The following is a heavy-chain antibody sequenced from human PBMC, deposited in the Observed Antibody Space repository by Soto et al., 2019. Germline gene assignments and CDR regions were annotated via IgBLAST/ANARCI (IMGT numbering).Heavy chain of an antibody. Sequence: GGSLRLSCAASGFTFSSYSMNWVRQAPGKGLEWVSYISSSSSTIYYADSVKGRFTVSRDDAANSLHLQMNSLRGEDTAIYYCARESGNSYEGYFSGFWGQGVLVTVSS. D-gene: IGHD1-26*01. CDR1: GFTFSSYS. J-gene: IGHJ4*02. CDR3: ARESGNSYEGYFSGF. V-gene: IGHV3-48*04. CDR2: ISSSSSTI.